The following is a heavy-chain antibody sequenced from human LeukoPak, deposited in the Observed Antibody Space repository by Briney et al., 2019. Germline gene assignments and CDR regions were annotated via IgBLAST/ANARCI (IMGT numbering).Heavy chain of an antibody. Sequence: PGGSLRLSCAASGFTFSSYGMHWVRQAPGKGLEWVAFIRFDGNNKYYADSVKGRFTISRDNSKNTLYLQMNSLRAEDTAVYYCARDGAPRYCSGGSCYPVSDAFDIWGQGTMVTVSS. D-gene: IGHD2-15*01. CDR1: GFTFSSYG. CDR3: ARDGAPRYCSGGSCYPVSDAFDI. CDR2: IRFDGNNK. V-gene: IGHV3-30*02. J-gene: IGHJ3*02.